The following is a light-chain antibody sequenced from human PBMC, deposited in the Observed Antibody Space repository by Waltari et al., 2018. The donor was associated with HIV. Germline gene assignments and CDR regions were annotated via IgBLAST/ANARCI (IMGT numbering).Light chain of an antibody. V-gene: IGKV3-15*01. CDR3: QQYSEWPLT. CDR1: QNVSSH. CDR2: EAS. J-gene: IGKJ3*01. Sequence: ESLMAQSPDTLSLSPGARATLSCRPSQNVSSHLAWYQQRPGQTPRLLMYEASTRATDVPVRFSGSGSGSEFYLTISSLQSEDIGVYFCQQYSEWPLTFGPGTRLNIK.